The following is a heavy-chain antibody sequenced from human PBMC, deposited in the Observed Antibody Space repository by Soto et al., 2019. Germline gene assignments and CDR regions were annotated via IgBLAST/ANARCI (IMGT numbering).Heavy chain of an antibody. CDR3: ARDVFHFDY. J-gene: IGHJ4*02. D-gene: IGHD3-3*01. CDR1: GGPISSYY. V-gene: IGHV4-59*01. Sequence: SETLSLTCTVSGGPISSYYWSWIRQPPGKGLEWIGYIYYSGSTNYNPSLKSRVTISVDTSKNQFSLKLSSVTAADTAVYYCARDVFHFDYWGQGTLVTVSS. CDR2: IYYSGST.